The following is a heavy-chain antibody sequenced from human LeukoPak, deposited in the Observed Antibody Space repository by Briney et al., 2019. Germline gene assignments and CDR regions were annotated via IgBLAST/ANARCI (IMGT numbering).Heavy chain of an antibody. D-gene: IGHD5-18*01. V-gene: IGHV3-9*03. CDR2: ISWNSGSI. J-gene: IGHJ4*02. Sequence: GRSLRPSCAASGFTFDDYGMHWVRQAPGKGLEWVSGISWNSGSIGNADSVKGRFTIYSDNAKNSLYLQMNSLRAEDMALYYCATSLQLWYHFDYWGQATLVTVSS. CDR3: ATSLQLWYHFDY. CDR1: GFTFDDYG.